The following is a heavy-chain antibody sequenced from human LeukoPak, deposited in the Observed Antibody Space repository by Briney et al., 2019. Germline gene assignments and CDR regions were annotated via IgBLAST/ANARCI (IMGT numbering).Heavy chain of an antibody. D-gene: IGHD3-3*01. J-gene: IGHJ4*02. Sequence: SETLSLTCTVSGGSISSYYWSWIRQPPGKGLEWIGSIYHSGSTYYNPSLKSRVTISVDTSKNQFSLKLSSVTAADTAVYYCARGPLAGVVSDYWGQGTLVTVSS. CDR1: GGSISSYY. V-gene: IGHV4-59*08. CDR2: IYHSGST. CDR3: ARGPLAGVVSDY.